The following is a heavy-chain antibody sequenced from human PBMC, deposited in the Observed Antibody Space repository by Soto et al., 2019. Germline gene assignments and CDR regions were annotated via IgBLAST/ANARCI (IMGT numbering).Heavy chain of an antibody. V-gene: IGHV3-11*01. CDR2: ISDSGTSI. CDR1: GFTFSDYY. Sequence: GGSLRLSCVASGFTFSDYYMTWIRQAPGKGLEWVSHISDSGTSIYYADSVKGRFTISRDNANKSLYLHMNSLRVEDTAVYYCARDTALVASGFFHPWGPGXLVTLFS. J-gene: IGHJ5*02. CDR3: ARDTALVASGFFHP. D-gene: IGHD3-22*01.